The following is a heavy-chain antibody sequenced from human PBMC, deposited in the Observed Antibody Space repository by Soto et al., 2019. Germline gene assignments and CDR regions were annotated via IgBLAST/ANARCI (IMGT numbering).Heavy chain of an antibody. J-gene: IGHJ4*02. Sequence: LSLTCAVYGGSFSGYYWSWIRQPPGKGLEWIGEINHSGSTNYNPSLKSRVTISVDTSKNQFSLKLSSVTAADTAVYYCARGYYYGTGSYWKYYFDYWGQGTMVTVYS. CDR2: INHSGST. D-gene: IGHD3-10*01. V-gene: IGHV4-34*01. CDR1: GGSFSGYY. CDR3: ARGYYYGTGSYWKYYFDY.